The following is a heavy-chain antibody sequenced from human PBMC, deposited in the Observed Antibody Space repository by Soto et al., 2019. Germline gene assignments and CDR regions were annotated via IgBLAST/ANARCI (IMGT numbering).Heavy chain of an antibody. J-gene: IGHJ3*02. CDR3: ARRDQSAFDI. CDR2: IYPGDSDT. Sequence: GGSLKISCKGSGYSFPSYWIGWVRQMPGQGLEWMGIIYPGDSDTRYSPSFQGQVTIAADKSISTAYLQWSSLKASDTAMYYCARRDQSAFDIWGQGTMVTVSS. CDR1: GYSFPSYW. V-gene: IGHV5-51*01.